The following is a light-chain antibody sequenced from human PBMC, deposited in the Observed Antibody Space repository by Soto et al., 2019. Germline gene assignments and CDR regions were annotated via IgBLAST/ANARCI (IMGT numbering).Light chain of an antibody. CDR2: DAS. CDR3: PQGWT. V-gene: IGKV1-5*01. Sequence: IKMTPSPSTLSASVGGRVTITCRASHNVINGLAWYQQKPGKAPKLLMHDASTLESGVPSSFRGSGSGKEFTLTINGLQADDCATYYCPQGWTFGQGTKV. CDR1: HNVING. J-gene: IGKJ1*01.